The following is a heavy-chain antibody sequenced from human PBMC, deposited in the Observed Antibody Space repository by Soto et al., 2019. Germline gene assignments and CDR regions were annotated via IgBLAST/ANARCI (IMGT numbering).Heavy chain of an antibody. CDR3: IRGGSPYYYDY. CDR2: ILSKAGNYAT. J-gene: IGHJ4*02. V-gene: IGHV3-73*01. Sequence: EVQLVESGGGLVQPGGSLKLSCAASGLIFSGSAVHWVRQASGKGLEWVGRILSKAGNYATAYPASMKGRFTISRDDSENTAFLQINSLKTEDTAVYYCIRGGSPYYYDYWGQGTLVAVSS. CDR1: GLIFSGSA.